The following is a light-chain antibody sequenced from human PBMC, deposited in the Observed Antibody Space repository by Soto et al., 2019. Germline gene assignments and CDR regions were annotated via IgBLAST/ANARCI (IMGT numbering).Light chain of an antibody. Sequence: QSVLTQPASVSGSPGQSITISCTGTSSDVGGYNYVSWYQQHPGKAPKLMICDVSNRPSGVSNRFSGSKSGNTASLTISGLQAEDEADYYCSSYTCSSTLFVFGTGTKVTVL. V-gene: IGLV2-14*01. J-gene: IGLJ1*01. CDR1: SSDVGGYNY. CDR3: SSYTCSSTLFV. CDR2: DVS.